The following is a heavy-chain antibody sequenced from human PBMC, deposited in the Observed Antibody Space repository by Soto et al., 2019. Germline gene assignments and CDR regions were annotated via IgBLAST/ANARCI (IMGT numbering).Heavy chain of an antibody. Sequence: EVQLVESGGGLVKPGGSLRLSCATSGFTFNSYSITWVRQAPGKGLEWVSSISADRTYIYYADSVKGRFTISRDNARNSVYLHMNSLRADDTAVYYCARDHDSGGWVRGGFDYWGQGTLVTVSS. J-gene: IGHJ4*02. V-gene: IGHV3-21*01. CDR3: ARDHDSGGWVRGGFDY. CDR1: GFTFNSYS. D-gene: IGHD6-19*01. CDR2: ISADRTYI.